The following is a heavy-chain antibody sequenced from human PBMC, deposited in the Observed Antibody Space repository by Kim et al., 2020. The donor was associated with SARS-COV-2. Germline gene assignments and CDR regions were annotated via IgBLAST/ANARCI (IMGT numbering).Heavy chain of an antibody. CDR1: GFTFSDSP. V-gene: IGHV3-73*01. CDR3: TRIRGTTLASWDAFDV. CDR2: IRSRLNSSAK. Sequence: GGSLRLSCVASGFTFSDSPMHWVRQASGKGLEWVGRIRSRLNSSAKGYGASVKGRITISRDDSTNTAYLQMNSLKIEDTAIYYCTRIRGTTLASWDAFDV. J-gene: IGHJ3*01. D-gene: IGHD1-1*01.